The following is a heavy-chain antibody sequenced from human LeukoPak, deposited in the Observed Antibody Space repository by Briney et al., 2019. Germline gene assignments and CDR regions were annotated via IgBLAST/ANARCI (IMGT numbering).Heavy chain of an antibody. CDR3: AKDWADADVWFFKDSFDP. Sequence: GGPLRLSCAASGFTFSSYAMSWVRQAPGKGLEWVSAISGSGGSTYYADSVKGRFTISRDNSKNTLYLQMNSLRAEDTAVYYCAKDWADADVWFFKDSFDPWGQGTLVTVSS. D-gene: IGHD3-10*01. CDR1: GFTFSSYA. J-gene: IGHJ5*02. V-gene: IGHV3-23*01. CDR2: ISGSGGST.